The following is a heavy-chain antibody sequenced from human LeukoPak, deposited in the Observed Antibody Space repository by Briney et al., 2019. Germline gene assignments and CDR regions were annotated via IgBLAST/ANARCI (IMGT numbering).Heavy chain of an antibody. J-gene: IGHJ4*02. D-gene: IGHD6-6*01. V-gene: IGHV3-48*01. CDR3: ARDGDSNSSQNKLRGFDY. Sequence: PGGSLRLSCAASGFTFSSYSMNWVRQAPGKGLEWVSYISSSSSTIYYADSVKGRFTISRDNAKNSLYLQMNSLRAEDTAVYYCARDGDSNSSQNKLRGFDYWGQGTLVTVSS. CDR2: ISSSSSTI. CDR1: GFTFSSYS.